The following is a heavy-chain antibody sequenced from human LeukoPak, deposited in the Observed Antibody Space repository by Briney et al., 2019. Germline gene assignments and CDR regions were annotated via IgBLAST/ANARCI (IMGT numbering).Heavy chain of an antibody. D-gene: IGHD3-10*01. Sequence: SETLSLTCIVSGGPISTHYWSWSRQPPGKGLEWIGYDDYSGSTNYNPSLKSRVTISVDTSKNQFSLKLNSVTAADTAVYYCARGATFRGTYYMDVWGKGTTVTVSS. J-gene: IGHJ6*03. V-gene: IGHV4-59*11. CDR2: DDYSGST. CDR1: GGPISTHY. CDR3: ARGATFRGTYYMDV.